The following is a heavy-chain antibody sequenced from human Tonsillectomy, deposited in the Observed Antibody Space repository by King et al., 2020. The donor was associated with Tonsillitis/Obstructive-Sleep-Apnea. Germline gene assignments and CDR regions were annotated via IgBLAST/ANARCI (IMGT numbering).Heavy chain of an antibody. CDR2: IYYSGST. V-gene: IGHV4-39*01. J-gene: IGHJ4*02. CDR1: GGSISSSSYY. D-gene: IGHD3-3*01. Sequence: QLQESGPGLVKPSETLSLTCTVSGGSISSSSYYWGWIRQPPGKGLEWIGIIYYSGSTYYNPSLKSRVTISVDTSKNQFSLKLISVTAADTAVYYCGTRAIFGVVIHDYWGQGTLVTVSS. CDR3: GTRAIFGVVIHDY.